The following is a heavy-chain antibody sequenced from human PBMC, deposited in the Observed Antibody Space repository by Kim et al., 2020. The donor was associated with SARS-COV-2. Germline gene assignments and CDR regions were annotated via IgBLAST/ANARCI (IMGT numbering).Heavy chain of an antibody. CDR2: INHSGST. Sequence: SETLSLTCAVYGGSFSGYYWSWIRQPPGKGLEWIGEINHSGSTNYNPSLTSRVTISVDTSKNQFSLKLSSVTAADTAVYYCARGYDSSGYLTNTPFDYWGQGTLVTVSS. V-gene: IGHV4-34*01. CDR3: ARGYDSSGYLTNTPFDY. D-gene: IGHD3-22*01. CDR1: GGSFSGYY. J-gene: IGHJ4*02.